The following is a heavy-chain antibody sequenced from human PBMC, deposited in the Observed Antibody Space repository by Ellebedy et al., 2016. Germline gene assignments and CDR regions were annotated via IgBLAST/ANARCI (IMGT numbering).Heavy chain of an antibody. J-gene: IGHJ4*02. CDR2: ISAYNGKT. V-gene: IGHV1-18*01. Sequence: ASVKVSXXASGYTFTSHGISWVRQAPGQGLEWMGWISAYNGKTNYAQKFQDRVTMTTDTSTSTAYMELRSLRSDDTAVYYCARDSTGIAVIVGWTPHDYWGQGTLVTVSS. D-gene: IGHD6-19*01. CDR3: ARDSTGIAVIVGWTPHDY. CDR1: GYTFTSHG.